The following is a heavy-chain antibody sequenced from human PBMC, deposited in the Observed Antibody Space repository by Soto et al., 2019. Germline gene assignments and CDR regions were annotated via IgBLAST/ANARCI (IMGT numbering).Heavy chain of an antibody. V-gene: IGHV3-33*01. CDR3: ARDGYCSGGSCVYYYYYMDV. Sequence: PGGSLRLSCAASGFTFSSYGMHWVRQAPGKGLEWVAVIWYDGSNKYYADSVKGRFTISRDNSKNTLYLQMNSLRAEDTAVYYCARDGYCSGGSCVYYYYYMDVWGKGTKVTVSS. J-gene: IGHJ6*03. CDR1: GFTFSSYG. D-gene: IGHD2-15*01. CDR2: IWYDGSNK.